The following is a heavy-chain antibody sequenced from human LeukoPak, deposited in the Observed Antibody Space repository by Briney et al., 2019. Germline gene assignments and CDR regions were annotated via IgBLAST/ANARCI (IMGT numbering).Heavy chain of an antibody. D-gene: IGHD3-9*01. CDR1: GDSISTYF. J-gene: IGHJ3*02. V-gene: IGHV4-59*01. CDR2: LSYSAYT. Sequence: SETLSLTCTVSGDSISTYFWSWIRQPPGKGLEWIGSLSYSAYTNYNPSLKTRVTISIDTSKNQFSLKLSSVTAADTAVYYCARDSRGDILTGAHAFDIWGQGTMVTVSS. CDR3: ARDSRGDILTGAHAFDI.